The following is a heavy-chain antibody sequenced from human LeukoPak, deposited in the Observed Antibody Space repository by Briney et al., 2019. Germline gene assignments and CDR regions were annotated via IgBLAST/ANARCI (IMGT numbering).Heavy chain of an antibody. Sequence: ASVKVSCKVSGYTLTELSMHWVRQAPGKGLEWMGGFDPEDGETIYAQKFQGRVTITADKSTSTAYMELSSLRSEDTAVYYCARDLYYYGSGSYLSVYFDYWGQGTLVTVSS. J-gene: IGHJ4*02. CDR2: FDPEDGET. CDR3: ARDLYYYGSGSYLSVYFDY. CDR1: GYTLTELS. V-gene: IGHV1-24*01. D-gene: IGHD3-10*01.